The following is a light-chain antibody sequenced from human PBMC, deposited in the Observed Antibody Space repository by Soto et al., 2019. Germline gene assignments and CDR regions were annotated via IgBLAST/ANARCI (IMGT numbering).Light chain of an antibody. CDR3: QQSYTTASIT. CDR1: QSISRN. J-gene: IGKJ5*01. Sequence: DIQMTQSPSSLSASVGDRVTITCRASQSISRNLNWYQHKPGKAPKLLIYAASSLQNGVPSRFSGGGSGTEFTLSIISLQPEDFATYYCQQSYTTASITFGQGTRLEIK. CDR2: AAS. V-gene: IGKV1-39*01.